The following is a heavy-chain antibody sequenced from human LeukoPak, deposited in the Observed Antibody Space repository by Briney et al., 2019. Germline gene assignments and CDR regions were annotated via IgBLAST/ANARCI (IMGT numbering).Heavy chain of an antibody. CDR2: ISSSGSTI. D-gene: IGHD5-12*01. V-gene: IGHV3-48*03. Sequence: GGSLRLSCAASGFTFSSYEMNWVRQAPGKGLEWVSYISSSGSTIYYADSVKGRFTISRDNAKNSLYLQMNSLRAEDTAVYYCAKAPYFIIVATMSYWGQGTLVTVSS. CDR3: AKAPYFIIVATMSY. J-gene: IGHJ4*02. CDR1: GFTFSSYE.